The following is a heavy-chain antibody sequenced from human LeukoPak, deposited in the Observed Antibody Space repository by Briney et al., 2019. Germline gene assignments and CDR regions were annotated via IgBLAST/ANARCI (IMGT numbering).Heavy chain of an antibody. CDR2: IYYSGST. CDR3: ARGDFCSSSNCYLRPMDV. D-gene: IGHD2-2*01. V-gene: IGHV4-59*01. Sequence: SETLSLTCTVSGGSISDYYWNWIRQPPGKGLEWIGYIYYSGSTTYNPSLKSRVTMSVDTAKNQFSLKLRSVTAADTAVYYCARGDFCSSSNCYLRPMDVWGKGTTVTVSA. CDR1: GGSISDYY. J-gene: IGHJ6*04.